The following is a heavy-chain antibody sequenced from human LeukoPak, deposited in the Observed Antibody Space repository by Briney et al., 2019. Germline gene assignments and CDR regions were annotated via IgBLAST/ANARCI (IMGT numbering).Heavy chain of an antibody. Sequence: GGSLRLSCAASGFTFSSYAMHWVRQAPGKGLEWVAVISYDGSNKYYADSVKGRFAISRDNSKNTLYLQMNSLRAEDTAVYYCARDARDSRGWYKNWFDPWGQGTLVTVSS. V-gene: IGHV3-30*09. CDR3: ARDARDSRGWYKNWFDP. D-gene: IGHD6-19*01. CDR2: ISYDGSNK. CDR1: GFTFSSYA. J-gene: IGHJ5*02.